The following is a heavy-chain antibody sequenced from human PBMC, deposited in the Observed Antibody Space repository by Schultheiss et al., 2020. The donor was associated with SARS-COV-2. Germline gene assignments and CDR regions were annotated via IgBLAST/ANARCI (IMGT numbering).Heavy chain of an antibody. V-gene: IGHV3-66*02. Sequence: GESLKISCAASGFTVSSNYMSWVRQAPGKGLEWVSVIYSGGSTYYADSVKGRFTISRDNSKNTLYLQMNSLRAEDTAVYYCARDPGIAAAALYGMDVWGQGTTVTVSS. CDR1: GFTVSSNY. J-gene: IGHJ6*02. CDR2: IYSGGST. CDR3: ARDPGIAAAALYGMDV. D-gene: IGHD6-13*01.